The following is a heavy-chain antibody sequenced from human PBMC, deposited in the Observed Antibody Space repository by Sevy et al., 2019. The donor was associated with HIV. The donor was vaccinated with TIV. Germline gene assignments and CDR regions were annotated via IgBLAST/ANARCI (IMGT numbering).Heavy chain of an antibody. CDR3: AKDRLGSGWYWVY. CDR1: GFTFSSYA. D-gene: IGHD6-19*01. CDR2: ISGSGGST. V-gene: IGHV3-23*01. J-gene: IGHJ4*02. Sequence: GGSLRLSCAASGFTFSSYAMSWVRQAPGKGLEWVSAISGSGGSTYYADSGKDRFTISRDNSKNTLYLQMNSLRAEDTAVYYCAKDRLGSGWYWVYWGQGTLVTVSS.